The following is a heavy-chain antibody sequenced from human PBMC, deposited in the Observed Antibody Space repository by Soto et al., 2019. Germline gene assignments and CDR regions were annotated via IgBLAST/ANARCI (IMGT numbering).Heavy chain of an antibody. CDR3: AKDRRAGGNYGLYSDF. D-gene: IGHD1-7*01. CDR1: GFTFSSYG. V-gene: IGHV3-23*01. J-gene: IGHJ4*02. Sequence: EVQLLESGGGLVQPGGSLTLSCAASGFTFSSYGMTWVRQAPGKGLEWVSFSSATGAGRYYEDSVKGRFTISRDNSKNTLYLQMSSLGADDTAVYYCAKDRRAGGNYGLYSDFWGQGALVIVSS. CDR2: SSATGAGR.